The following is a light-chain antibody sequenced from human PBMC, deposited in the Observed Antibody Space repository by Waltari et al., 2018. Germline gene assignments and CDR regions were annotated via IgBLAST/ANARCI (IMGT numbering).Light chain of an antibody. CDR3: SSYTSSRTRV. CDR1: SSDVGGYNY. J-gene: IGLJ3*02. CDR2: DVN. Sequence: QSALTQPASVSGSPGQSITISCPGTSSDVGGYNYVSWYQQHPGKAPKLMIYDVNNRPPGVSNRFSGSKSDNTASLTISGLQAEDEADYYCSSYTSSRTRVFGGGTKLTVL. V-gene: IGLV2-14*01.